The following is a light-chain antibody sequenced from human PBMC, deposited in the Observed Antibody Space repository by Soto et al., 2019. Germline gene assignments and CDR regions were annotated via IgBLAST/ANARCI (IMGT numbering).Light chain of an antibody. V-gene: IGKV3-11*01. CDR3: QQCRTWPLT. J-gene: IGKJ4*01. Sequence: EIVLTQSPATLSLSPGERATLSCRASQSVGSSLAWYQQKPGQAPRLLIYDASNRATGIPARFSGSGSGTDFTLTISCLEPEDFAVYYCQQCRTWPLTFGGGTKVEIK. CDR2: DAS. CDR1: QSVGSS.